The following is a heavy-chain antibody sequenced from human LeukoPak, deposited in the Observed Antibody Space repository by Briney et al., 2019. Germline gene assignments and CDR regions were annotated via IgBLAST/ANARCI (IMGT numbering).Heavy chain of an antibody. CDR3: AKDRYYDSSGYFAFDI. Sequence: GGSLRLSCAASGFTFSSYAMSWVRQAPGKGLEWVSAISGSGGSTYYADSVKGRFTISRDNSKNTLYLQMNSLRAEDTAVYYCAKDRYYDSSGYFAFDIWGQGTMVTVSS. CDR1: GFTFSSYA. CDR2: ISGSGGST. V-gene: IGHV3-23*01. J-gene: IGHJ3*02. D-gene: IGHD3-22*01.